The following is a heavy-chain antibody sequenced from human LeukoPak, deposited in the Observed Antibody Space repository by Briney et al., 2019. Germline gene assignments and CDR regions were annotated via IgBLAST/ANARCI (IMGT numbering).Heavy chain of an antibody. D-gene: IGHD3-22*01. CDR1: GGSISNSNYY. J-gene: IGHJ5*02. CDR3: AREKYYDSSGYYHPRWCDP. V-gene: IGHV4-39*07. Sequence: SETLSLTCTVSGGSISNSNYYWGWIRQPPEKGLGWIGSLYYSGSASYNPSVKAGVTMSVDMPKKQFSLKVTSVNAADTPGYNCAREKYYDSSGYYHPRWCDPWGQETRVSVPS. CDR2: LYYSGSA.